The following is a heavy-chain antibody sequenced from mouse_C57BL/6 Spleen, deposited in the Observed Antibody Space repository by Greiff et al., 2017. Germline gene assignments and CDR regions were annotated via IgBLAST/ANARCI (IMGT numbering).Heavy chain of an antibody. D-gene: IGHD1-1*01. CDR1: GFSFNTYA. CDR2: IRSKSNNYAT. J-gene: IGHJ1*03. CDR3: VRTSYGRGYFDV. V-gene: IGHV10-1*01. Sequence: EADGGLVQPKGSLKLSCAASGFSFNTYAMNWVRQAPGKGLEWVARIRSKSNNYATYYADSVKDRFTISRDDSESMLYLQMNNLKTEDTAMYYCVRTSYGRGYFDVWGTGTTVTVSS.